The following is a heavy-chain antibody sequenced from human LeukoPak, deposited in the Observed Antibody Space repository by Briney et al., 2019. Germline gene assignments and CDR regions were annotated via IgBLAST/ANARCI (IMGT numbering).Heavy chain of an antibody. CDR3: SRDLGIAVAGTSGY. J-gene: IGHJ4*02. Sequence: ASVKVSCKASGYTFTSYGISWVRQAPGQGLEWMGWISAYNGNTNYAQKLQGRVTMTTDTSTSTAYMELRSLRSDDTAVYYCSRDLGIAVAGTSGYRGQGTLVTVSS. CDR2: ISAYNGNT. D-gene: IGHD6-19*01. V-gene: IGHV1-18*01. CDR1: GYTFTSYG.